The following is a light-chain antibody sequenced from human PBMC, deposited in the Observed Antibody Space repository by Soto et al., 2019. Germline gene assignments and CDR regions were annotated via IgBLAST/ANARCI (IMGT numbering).Light chain of an antibody. CDR1: QTIATY. CDR2: TSS. Sequence: IEITQPPASLSASVGDRVTITCRASQTIATYLNWFQHKSGRAPKLLIYTSSSVNSGVSSRFRGSGSGTDFTLTINDVQPEDSATYYCQQSYSSLVTFGAGTKVDI. CDR3: QQSYSSLVT. J-gene: IGKJ4*01. V-gene: IGKV1-39*01.